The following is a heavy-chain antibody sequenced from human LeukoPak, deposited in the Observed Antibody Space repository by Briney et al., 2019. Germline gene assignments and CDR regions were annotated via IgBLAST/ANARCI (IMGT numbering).Heavy chain of an antibody. J-gene: IGHJ4*02. D-gene: IGHD3-22*01. CDR1: GGSFSGYY. CDR2: INHSGST. V-gene: IGHV4-34*01. Sequence: SETLSLTCAVYGGSFSGYYWSWIRQPPGMGLEWIGEINHSGSTNYNPSLKSRVTISVDTSKNQFSLKLSSATAADTAVYYCARYYDSSGPYDYWGQGTLVTVSS. CDR3: ARYYDSSGPYDY.